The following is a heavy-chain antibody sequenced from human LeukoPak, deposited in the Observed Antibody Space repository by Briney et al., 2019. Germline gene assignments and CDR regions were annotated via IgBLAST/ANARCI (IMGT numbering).Heavy chain of an antibody. D-gene: IGHD3-22*01. CDR3: AKDKESKTTYYYDSSGYYPYYFDY. CDR1: GFTFSSYS. Sequence: GGSLRLSCAASGFTFSSYSMNWVRQAPGKGLEWVSSISSSSSYIYYADSVKGRFTISRDNAKNSLYLQMNSLRAEDTAVYYCAKDKESKTTYYYDSSGYYPYYFDYWGQGTLVTVSS. CDR2: ISSSSSYI. V-gene: IGHV3-21*01. J-gene: IGHJ4*02.